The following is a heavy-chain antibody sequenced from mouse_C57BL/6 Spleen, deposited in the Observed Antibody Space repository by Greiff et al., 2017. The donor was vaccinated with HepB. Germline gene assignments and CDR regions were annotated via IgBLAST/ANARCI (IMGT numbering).Heavy chain of an antibody. CDR1: GFTFSDYY. CDR3: ARGHGSSGFAY. D-gene: IGHD3-2*02. V-gene: IGHV5-16*01. CDR2: INYDGSST. J-gene: IGHJ3*01. Sequence: EVQRVESEGGLVQPGSSMKLSCTASGFTFSDYYMAWVRQVPEKGLEWVANINYDGSSTYYLDSLKSRFIISRDNAKNILYLQMSSLKSEDTATYYCARGHGSSGFAYWGQGTLVTVSA.